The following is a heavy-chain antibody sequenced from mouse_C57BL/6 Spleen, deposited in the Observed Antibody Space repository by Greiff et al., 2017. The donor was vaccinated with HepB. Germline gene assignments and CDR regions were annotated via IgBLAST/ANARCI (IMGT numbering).Heavy chain of an antibody. Sequence: VQLQQSGAELVKPGASVKISCKASGYAFSSYWMNWVKQRPGKGLEWIGQIYPGDGDTNYNGKFKGKATLTADKSSSTTYMQLSSLTSEDSAVYFCARYGYYDAMNYWGQGTSVTDSS. V-gene: IGHV1-80*01. J-gene: IGHJ4*01. CDR2: IYPGDGDT. D-gene: IGHD2-2*01. CDR1: GYAFSSYW. CDR3: ARYGYYDAMNY.